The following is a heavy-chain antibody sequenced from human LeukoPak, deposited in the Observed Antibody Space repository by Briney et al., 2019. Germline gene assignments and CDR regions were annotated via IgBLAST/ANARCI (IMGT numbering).Heavy chain of an antibody. CDR2: INANSGAT. D-gene: IGHD6-19*01. CDR3: AKPISGGLAVTADWFHP. V-gene: IGHV3-23*01. CDR1: GSAFSVYA. J-gene: IGHJ5*01. Sequence: GGSLRLSCAASGSAFSVYAMSWLRQPPGKGLEWVSTINANSGATSYAASVRGRFTISRDNSKNTLYLQLNTLRADDTATYYCAKPISGGLAVTADWFHPWGQGTLVVVSS.